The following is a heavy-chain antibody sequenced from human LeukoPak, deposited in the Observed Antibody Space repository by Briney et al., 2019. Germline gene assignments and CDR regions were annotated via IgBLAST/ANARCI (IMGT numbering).Heavy chain of an antibody. CDR1: GFTFSNYA. Sequence: QTGASLRLSCAASGFTFSNYAMSWVRQAPGKGLEWVSAVSGRDDSTYYADSVKGRFTISRDTSKNTLYLQMNSLRAEDTAVYYCAKWGDYDILTGYYDSDYWGQGTLVTVPS. V-gene: IGHV3-23*01. CDR3: AKWGDYDILTGYYDSDY. D-gene: IGHD3-9*01. J-gene: IGHJ4*02. CDR2: VSGRDDST.